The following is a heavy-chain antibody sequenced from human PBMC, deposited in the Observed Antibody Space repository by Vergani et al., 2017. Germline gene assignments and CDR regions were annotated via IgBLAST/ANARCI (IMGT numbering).Heavy chain of an antibody. D-gene: IGHD6-6*01. CDR1: GFTFNHYA. CDR3: AKDLGTSSGGGWFDP. CDR2: ISWNSNSI. V-gene: IGHV3-9*01. J-gene: IGHJ5*02. Sequence: EVQLLESGGDLVQPGGSLRLSCAASGFTFNHYAMNWVRQAPGKGLERVSGISWNSNSIGYADSVKGRFTISRDNAKNSLYLQMNSLRAEDTALYYCAKDLGTSSGGGWFDPWGQGTLVTVSS.